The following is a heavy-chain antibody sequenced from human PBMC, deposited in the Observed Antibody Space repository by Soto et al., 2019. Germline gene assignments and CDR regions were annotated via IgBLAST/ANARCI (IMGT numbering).Heavy chain of an antibody. Sequence: QVQLVQSGAEVKKPGASVKVSCKASGYTFTSYDINWVRQATGQGLEWMGWMNPNSGNTGYAQKFQGRVTMTRNTSISTAYMELSSRRSEDTAVYYCARAGYSSGWYYYYGMDVWGQGTTVTVSS. CDR3: ARAGYSSGWYYYYGMDV. CDR1: GYTFTSYD. J-gene: IGHJ6*02. D-gene: IGHD6-19*01. CDR2: MNPNSGNT. V-gene: IGHV1-8*01.